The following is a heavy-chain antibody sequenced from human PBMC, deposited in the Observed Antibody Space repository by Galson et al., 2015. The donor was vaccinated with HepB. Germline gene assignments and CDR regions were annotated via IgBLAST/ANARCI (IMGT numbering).Heavy chain of an antibody. CDR2: ISAHSGDT. Sequence: SVKVSCKASGYTFTTNGISWVRQAPGQGLEWMGWISAHSGDTKYAQKLQDRVTMTRDTSTSTVYVELRSLRSDDTAAYYCARDRDYRLDYWGQGTLVTVSS. CDR3: ARDRDYRLDY. CDR1: GYTFTTNG. V-gene: IGHV1-18*04. J-gene: IGHJ4*02. D-gene: IGHD4/OR15-4a*01.